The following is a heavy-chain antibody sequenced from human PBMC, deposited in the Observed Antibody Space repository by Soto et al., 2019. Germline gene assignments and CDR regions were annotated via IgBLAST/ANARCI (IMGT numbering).Heavy chain of an antibody. V-gene: IGHV3-23*01. D-gene: IGHD6-19*01. Sequence: LRLSCAASGFTFDSCAMSWFRQAPGKGLEWILGISGSGGSTYYADSVKCRFTIYRDNSKNTVYLQMNSLRADDTSVYYCAKGKTSGWYYFDXWGQGTLVTVSX. J-gene: IGHJ4*02. CDR3: AKGKTSGWYYFDX. CDR1: GFTFDSCA. CDR2: ISGSGGST.